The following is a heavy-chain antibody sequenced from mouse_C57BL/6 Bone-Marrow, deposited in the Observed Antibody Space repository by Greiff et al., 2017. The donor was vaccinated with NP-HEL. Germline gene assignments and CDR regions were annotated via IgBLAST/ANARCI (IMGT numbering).Heavy chain of an antibody. V-gene: IGHV1-50*01. J-gene: IGHJ3*01. CDR1: GYTFTSYW. D-gene: IGHD1-1*01. CDR2: IDPSDSYT. Sequence: QVQLQQPGAELVKPGASVKLSCKASGYTFTSYWMQWVKQRPGQGLEWIGEIDPSDSYTNYTQKFKGKATLTVDTSSRTAYMQLSSLTSEDSAVYYCARDGLLRPFAYWGQGTLVTVSA. CDR3: ARDGLLRPFAY.